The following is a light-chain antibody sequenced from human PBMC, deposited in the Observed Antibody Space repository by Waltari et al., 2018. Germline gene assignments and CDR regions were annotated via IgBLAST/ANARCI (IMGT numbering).Light chain of an antibody. J-gene: IGLJ3*02. CDR2: DVN. Sequence: QSALTQPASVSGSPGQSIIISCAGTNNDVGAYYYVPWFQHHPGKAPKLIIHDVNKRPSGVSSRFSASKSDNTASLTISGLQAEDEANYYCTSFRSGASWVFGGGTTLTVL. CDR3: TSFRSGASWV. CDR1: NNDVGAYYY. V-gene: IGLV2-14*03.